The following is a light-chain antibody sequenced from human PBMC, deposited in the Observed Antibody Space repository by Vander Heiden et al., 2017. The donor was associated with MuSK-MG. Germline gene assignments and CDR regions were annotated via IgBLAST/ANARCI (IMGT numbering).Light chain of an antibody. J-gene: IGLJ2*01. Sequence: AVVTQEPSLTVSPGGAVTLTCGSSPGAVSPTPFPYWIQQNPGQAPRTLIDDTNNKHSWTPDRFSGSLLGGKAALTLAGAQPDDEAEYYCLLSYPYSVVFGGGTKLTVL. CDR2: DTN. CDR1: PGAVSPTPF. CDR3: LLSYPYSVV. V-gene: IGLV7-46*01.